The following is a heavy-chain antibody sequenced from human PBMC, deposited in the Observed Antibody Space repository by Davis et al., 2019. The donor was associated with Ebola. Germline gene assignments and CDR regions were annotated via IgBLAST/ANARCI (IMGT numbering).Heavy chain of an antibody. Sequence: PGGSLRLSCAASGFTFSSYAMSWVRQAPGKGLEWVSAISGSGGSTYYADSVKGRFTISRDNSKNTLYLQMNSLRAEDTAVYYCAKDRALRYFDWLSPPVDYWGQGTLVTVSS. CDR1: GFTFSSYA. V-gene: IGHV3-23*01. J-gene: IGHJ4*02. CDR2: ISGSGGST. CDR3: AKDRALRYFDWLSPPVDY. D-gene: IGHD3-9*01.